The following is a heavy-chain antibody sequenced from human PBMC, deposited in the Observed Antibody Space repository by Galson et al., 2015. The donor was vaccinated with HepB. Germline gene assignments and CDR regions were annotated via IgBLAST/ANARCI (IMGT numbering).Heavy chain of an antibody. J-gene: IGHJ4*02. CDR1: GGTLNA. Sequence: SVKVSCKASGGTLNAVSWVRQAPGQGLKWMGGIVPLLDITNYAPEFQGRVTITADKFTSTAYMEVTRLRSEDTAVYYCARGGGFSSGWHVGYFDSWGQGTLVTVSS. CDR3: ARGGGFSSGWHVGYFDS. D-gene: IGHD6-19*01. CDR2: IVPLLDIT. V-gene: IGHV1-69*10.